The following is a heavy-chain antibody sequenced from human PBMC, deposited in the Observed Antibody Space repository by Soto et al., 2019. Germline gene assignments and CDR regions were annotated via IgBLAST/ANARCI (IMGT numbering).Heavy chain of an antibody. Sequence: PSETLSLTCSVSSASLSSSTYYWSWIRQPPGRGPEWIGSIYYSGNTYYKPSLKSRVSISIDTSRNQFSLKLTSVTAADTGVYYCASSSPFHYWGRGILVT. V-gene: IGHV4-39*01. J-gene: IGHJ4*02. CDR3: ASSSPFHY. CDR2: IYYSGNT. D-gene: IGHD6-6*01. CDR1: SASLSSSTYY.